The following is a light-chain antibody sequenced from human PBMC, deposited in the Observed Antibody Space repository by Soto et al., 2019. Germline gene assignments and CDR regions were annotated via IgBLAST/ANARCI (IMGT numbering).Light chain of an antibody. CDR3: QQYGRSLT. CDR2: GAS. J-gene: IGKJ4*01. CDR1: QSVTSSY. Sequence: EIVLTQSPGTLSLSPGERATLSCRASQSVTSSYLAWYHQKPGQAPRLLIFGASSRATGIPDRFSGSGSGTDFTLTINRLEPEDFAVYYCQQYGRSLTFGGGTKVEIK. V-gene: IGKV3-20*01.